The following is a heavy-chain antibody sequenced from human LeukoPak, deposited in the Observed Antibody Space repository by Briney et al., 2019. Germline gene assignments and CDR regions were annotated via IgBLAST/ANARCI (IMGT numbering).Heavy chain of an antibody. CDR1: GGTFSSYA. CDR3: AAREVVVVPARRYYYYGMDV. V-gene: IGHV1-69*13. Sequence: ASVKVSCKASGGTFSSYAISWVRQAPGQGLEWMGGIIPIFGTANYAQKFQGRVTITADESTSTAYMELSSLRSEDTAVYYCAAREVVVVPARRYYYYGMDVWGQGTTVTVSS. D-gene: IGHD2-2*01. CDR2: IIPIFGTA. J-gene: IGHJ6*02.